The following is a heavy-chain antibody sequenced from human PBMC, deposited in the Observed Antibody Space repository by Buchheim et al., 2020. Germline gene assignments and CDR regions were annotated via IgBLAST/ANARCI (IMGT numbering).Heavy chain of an antibody. CDR1: GGLISSYY. J-gene: IGHJ5*02. CDR2: IHYTGRT. D-gene: IGHD1-26*01. Sequence: QVQLQESGPGVVKPSETLSLTCSVSGGLISSYYWSWIRQPPGKGLEWIGYIHYTGRTSYSPSLKSRVTISVDASKNQFSLNLTSVTAADTAVYYCARTLFGGIAGATSPVRFNFWFDPWGQGSL. V-gene: IGHV4-59*01. CDR3: ARTLFGGIAGATSPVRFNFWFDP.